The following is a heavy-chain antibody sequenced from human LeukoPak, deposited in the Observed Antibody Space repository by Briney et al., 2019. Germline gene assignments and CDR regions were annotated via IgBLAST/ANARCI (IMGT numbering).Heavy chain of an antibody. Sequence: GGSLRLSCTDSGFTFSMYWMSWVRQAPGKGLEWLASIKPDGSAAIYVDSMKNRFTISRDNAKNSLYLQMNSLTVEDTAVYYCATHSDWRFDFWGQGTLVTVSS. J-gene: IGHJ4*02. V-gene: IGHV3-7*01. CDR2: IKPDGSAA. D-gene: IGHD6-19*01. CDR3: ATHSDWRFDF. CDR1: GFTFSMYW.